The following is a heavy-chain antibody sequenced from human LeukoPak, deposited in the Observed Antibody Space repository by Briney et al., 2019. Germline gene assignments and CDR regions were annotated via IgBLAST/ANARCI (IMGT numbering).Heavy chain of an antibody. CDR2: IYHSGST. Sequence: PSETLSLTCTVSGYSISSGYYWGWIRQPPGKGLEWIGSIYHSGSTYYNPSLKSRVTMSVDTSKNQFSLRLRSVTAADTAVYYCARGQARLAWFDPWGQGTLVTVSS. D-gene: IGHD6-19*01. J-gene: IGHJ5*02. CDR3: ARGQARLAWFDP. CDR1: GYSISSGYY. V-gene: IGHV4-38-2*02.